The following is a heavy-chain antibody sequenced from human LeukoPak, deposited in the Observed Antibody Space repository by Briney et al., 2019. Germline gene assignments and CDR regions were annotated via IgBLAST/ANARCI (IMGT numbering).Heavy chain of an antibody. CDR1: GGSINSDY. CDR3: ARRRVGAYYFDY. J-gene: IGHJ4*02. V-gene: IGHV4-59*08. CDR2: IYYTGST. Sequence: PSETLSLTCTVSGGSINSDYWNWIRQPPGKGLEWIGYIYYTGSTNYNPSLKSRVTISVDTSKNQFSLKLSSVTAADTAVYYCARRRVGAYYFDYWGQGILVTVSS. D-gene: IGHD1-26*01.